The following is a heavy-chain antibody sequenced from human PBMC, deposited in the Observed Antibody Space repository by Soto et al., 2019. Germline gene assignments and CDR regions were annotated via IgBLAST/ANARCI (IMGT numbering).Heavy chain of an antibody. Sequence: QVHLVQSGGEVQKHGSSVRVYCKASGDTFKNSGISWVRQAPGQGLEWMGGTIPLFGTTDYAQKFQGRLTITTDESTTTAYMEVSRLTSEATAVYYCVAERDFGKLSVDWVQGTTVIVSS. J-gene: IGHJ6*02. CDR1: GDTFKNSG. D-gene: IGHD2-15*01. CDR3: VAERDFGKLSVD. V-gene: IGHV1-69*01. CDR2: TIPLFGTT.